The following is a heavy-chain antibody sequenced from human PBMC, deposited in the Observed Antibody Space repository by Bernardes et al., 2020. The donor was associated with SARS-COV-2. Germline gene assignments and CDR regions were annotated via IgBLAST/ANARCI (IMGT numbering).Heavy chain of an antibody. CDR2: ISGSVGTT. Sequence: GGSLRLSRAASGFTFSSYGMSWVRQAPGKGLEWVSSISGSVGTTFYADSVKGRFTISRDNSRNTMYLQMNSLKTEDTAVYYCTTGAEIYYDSSGFSYYFDFWGQGTLVTVSS. CDR1: GFTFSSYG. CDR3: TTGAEIYYDSSGFSYYFDF. J-gene: IGHJ4*02. V-gene: IGHV3-23*01. D-gene: IGHD3-22*01.